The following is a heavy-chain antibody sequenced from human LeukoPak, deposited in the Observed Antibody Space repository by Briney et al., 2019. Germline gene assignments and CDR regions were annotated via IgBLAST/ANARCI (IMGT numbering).Heavy chain of an antibody. J-gene: IGHJ4*02. Sequence: ASVKVSCKVSGYTLTELSMHWVRQAPGQGLEWMGWINTNTGNPTYAQGFTGRFVFSLDTSVSTAYLQISSLKAEDTAVYYCARARYLCSGGSCYLYYFDYWGQGTLVTVSS. D-gene: IGHD2-15*01. CDR3: ARARYLCSGGSCYLYYFDY. CDR2: INTNTGNP. CDR1: GYTLTELS. V-gene: IGHV7-4-1*02.